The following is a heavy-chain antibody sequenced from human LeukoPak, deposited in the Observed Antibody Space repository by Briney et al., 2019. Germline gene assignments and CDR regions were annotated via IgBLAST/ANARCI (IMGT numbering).Heavy chain of an antibody. Sequence: SETLSLTCTVSGGSISSSNYYWGWIRQPPGKGLEWIGSCYYTGSTYDNPSLKSRVTISVDTSKNQFSLELSSVTAADTAVYYCARQPLTRQLLVLNRFDPWGQGTLVTVSS. CDR1: GGSISSSNYY. D-gene: IGHD6-13*01. CDR3: ARQPLTRQLLVLNRFDP. V-gene: IGHV4-39*01. CDR2: CYYTGST. J-gene: IGHJ5*02.